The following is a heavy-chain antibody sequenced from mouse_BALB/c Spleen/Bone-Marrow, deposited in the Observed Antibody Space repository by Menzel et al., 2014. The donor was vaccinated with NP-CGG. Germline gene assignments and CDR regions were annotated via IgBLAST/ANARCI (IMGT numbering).Heavy chain of an antibody. D-gene: IGHD1-1*01. V-gene: IGHV2-9*02. CDR3: ARNYYGSSFYAMDY. Sequence: VMLVESGPGLVAPSQSLSITCTVSGFSLTSYGVHWVRQPPGKGLEWLGVIWAGGSTNYNSALMSRLSISKDNSKSQVFLKMNSLQTDDTAMYYCARNYYGSSFYAMDYWGQGTSVTVSS. J-gene: IGHJ4*01. CDR1: GFSLTSYG. CDR2: IWAGGST.